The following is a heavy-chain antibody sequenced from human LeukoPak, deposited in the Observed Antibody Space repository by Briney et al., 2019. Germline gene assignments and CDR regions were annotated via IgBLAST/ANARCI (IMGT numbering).Heavy chain of an antibody. CDR2: ISGSGGST. V-gene: IGHV3-23*01. Sequence: GASLRLSCAASGFTFSSYAMSWVRQAPGKGLEWVSAISGSGGSTYYADSVKGRFTISRDNSKNTLYLQMNSLRAEDTAVYYCAKDAARVDYYYYGMDVWGQGTTVTVSS. CDR1: GFTFSSYA. J-gene: IGHJ6*02. D-gene: IGHD6-13*01. CDR3: AKDAARVDYYYYGMDV.